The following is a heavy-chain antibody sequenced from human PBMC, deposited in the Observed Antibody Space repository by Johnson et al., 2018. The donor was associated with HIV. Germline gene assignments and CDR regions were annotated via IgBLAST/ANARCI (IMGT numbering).Heavy chain of an antibody. J-gene: IGHJ3*02. CDR3: VRRFYDSSAFDI. D-gene: IGHD3-22*01. CDR2: IWYAGSNK. CDR1: GFTFSNYG. V-gene: IGHV3-33*01. Sequence: QVQLVESGGGVVQPGGSLRLSCAASGFTFSNYGMHWVRQAPGKGLEWVSVIWYAGSNKYYADSVQGRFTISRDNSKNTLFLQMNSMRAEDTAVYYRVRRFYDSSAFDIWGQGTLVTVSS.